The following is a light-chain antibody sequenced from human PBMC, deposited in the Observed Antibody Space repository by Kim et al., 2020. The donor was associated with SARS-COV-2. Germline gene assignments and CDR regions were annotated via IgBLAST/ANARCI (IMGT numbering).Light chain of an antibody. CDR2: DAS. CDR1: HDISNC. V-gene: IGKV1-33*01. CDR3: QQCNELPLT. Sequence: DIQLTQSPSSLSASVGDRVTLTCRATHDISNCVHWFQQRPGKAPTLLVFDASNLAPGVPSRFAASGSGTHFTFTIESLQSEDIATYYCQQCNELPLTFGGGTKVDIK. J-gene: IGKJ4*01.